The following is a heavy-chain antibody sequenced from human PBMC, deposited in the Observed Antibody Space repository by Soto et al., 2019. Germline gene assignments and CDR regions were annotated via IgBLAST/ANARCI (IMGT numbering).Heavy chain of an antibody. CDR1: VFSFSSYW. CDR3: TRGHPSIYNY. CDR2: MKEDGSER. J-gene: IGHJ4*02. V-gene: IGHV3-7*01. D-gene: IGHD4-4*01. Sequence: GGSLRFSCAAGVFSFSSYWMSWVRQAPGKGLEWVANMKEDGSERYYVDSVKGRFTISRDNAKNSLYLQMTSLRPEDTAVYYCTRGHPSIYNYWGQGTLVTVS.